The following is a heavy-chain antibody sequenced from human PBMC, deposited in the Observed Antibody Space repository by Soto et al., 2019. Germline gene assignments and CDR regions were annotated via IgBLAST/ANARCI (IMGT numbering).Heavy chain of an antibody. CDR1: AGPFSSYA. Sequence: QVQLVQSGAEVKKPGSSVKVSCKASAGPFSSYAISWVRQAPGQGLEWMGGIIPIFGTANYAQKFQGRVTITADESTSTAYMELSSLRSEDTAVYYCARGYHYYGSGGYYFDYWGQGTLVTVSS. CDR2: IIPIFGTA. D-gene: IGHD3-10*01. J-gene: IGHJ4*02. V-gene: IGHV1-69*12. CDR3: ARGYHYYGSGGYYFDY.